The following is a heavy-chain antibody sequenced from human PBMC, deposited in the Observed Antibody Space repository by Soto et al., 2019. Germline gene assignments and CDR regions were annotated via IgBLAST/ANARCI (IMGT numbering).Heavy chain of an antibody. V-gene: IGHV3-30*04. CDR1: GFTFSSHA. Sequence: PGGSLRLSCVASGFTFSSHAMHWVRQAPGKGLEWVAVISNDGSNKYYPDSVKGRFTISRDNSKNTLYLQMNSLRAEDTAVYYCARDRTTPLEYFQHWGQGTLVTVSS. D-gene: IGHD1-7*01. CDR3: ARDRTTPLEYFQH. J-gene: IGHJ1*01. CDR2: ISNDGSNK.